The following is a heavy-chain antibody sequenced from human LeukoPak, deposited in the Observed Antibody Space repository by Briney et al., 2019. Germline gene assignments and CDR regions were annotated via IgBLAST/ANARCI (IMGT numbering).Heavy chain of an antibody. CDR2: IKPNTGVT. CDR3: ARGIVSYRLDV. D-gene: IGHD3-22*01. J-gene: IGHJ6*03. Sequence: ASVRVSCKASGYTFTGYYIHWVRQAPGQGLERMGWIKPNTGVTNYAQKFQGRVTMTRDASVSTAYMELSSLNSDDTAVYYCARGIVSYRLDVWGKGTTVTVSS. CDR1: GYTFTGYY. V-gene: IGHV1-2*02.